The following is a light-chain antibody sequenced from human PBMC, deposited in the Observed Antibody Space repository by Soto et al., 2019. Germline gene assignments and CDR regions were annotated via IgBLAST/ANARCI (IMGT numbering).Light chain of an antibody. V-gene: IGKV1-12*01. Sequence: DIQMTQSPSSVSASVGDIVTITCRASQDIGTWLVWYQRKQGKAPKILISAASNLQSGVPSRFSGSGSGTDFTLAISSLQPEDFATYYCQQGKSFPLTFGPGTRVDIK. CDR2: AAS. J-gene: IGKJ3*01. CDR1: QDIGTW. CDR3: QQGKSFPLT.